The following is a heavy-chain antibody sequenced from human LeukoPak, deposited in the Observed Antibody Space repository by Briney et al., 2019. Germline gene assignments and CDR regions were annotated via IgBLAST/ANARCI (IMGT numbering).Heavy chain of an antibody. J-gene: IGHJ6*03. CDR1: GGSISSHY. CDR2: IYYSGST. D-gene: IGHD6-6*01. CDR3: ARVRMLYSSSSGYYYYYMDV. Sequence: PSETLSLTCTVSGGSISSHYWSWIRQPPGKGLEWIGYIYYSGSTNYNPSLKSRVTISVDTSKNQFSLKLSSVTAADTAVYYCARVRMLYSSSSGYYYYYMDVWGKGTTVTVSS. V-gene: IGHV4-59*11.